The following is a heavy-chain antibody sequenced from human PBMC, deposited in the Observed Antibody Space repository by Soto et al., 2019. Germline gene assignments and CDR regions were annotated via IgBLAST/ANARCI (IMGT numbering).Heavy chain of an antibody. CDR3: ARVERGTATTVVDAFDI. Sequence: QVQLQQWGAGLLKPSETLSLTCAVFGGSVNSGNYYWSWIRQPPGKGLEWIGEMSHSGGTHFNPPLKSRVTISVDTSKHQFSLKMSSVTAADTALYYCARVERGTATTVVDAFDIWGPGTMVTVSS. CDR1: GGSVNSGNYY. CDR2: MSHSGGT. D-gene: IGHD1-1*01. V-gene: IGHV4-34*01. J-gene: IGHJ3*02.